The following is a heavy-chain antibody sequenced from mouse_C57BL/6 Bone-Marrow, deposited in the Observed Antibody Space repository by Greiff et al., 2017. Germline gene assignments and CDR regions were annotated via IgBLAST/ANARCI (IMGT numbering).Heavy chain of an antibody. J-gene: IGHJ1*03. D-gene: IGHD4-1*01. V-gene: IGHV1-59*01. Sequence: VQLQQPGAELVRPGTSVKLSCKASGYTFTSYWMHWVKQRPGQGLEWIGVIDPSDSYTNYNQKFKGKATLTVDTSSSTAYMQLSSLTSEDSAVYYCARGNWDGYFDVWGTGTTVTVSS. CDR2: IDPSDSYT. CDR3: ARGNWDGYFDV. CDR1: GYTFTSYW.